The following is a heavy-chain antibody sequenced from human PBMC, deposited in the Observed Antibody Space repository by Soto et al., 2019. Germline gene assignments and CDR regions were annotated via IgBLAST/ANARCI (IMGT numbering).Heavy chain of an antibody. CDR2: ISYDGSNK. J-gene: IGHJ6*02. CDR3: ARDLAVVIVYYYGMDV. D-gene: IGHD5-12*01. Sequence: QVQLVESGGGVVQPGRSLRLSCAASGFTFSSYAMHWVRQAPGKGLEWVAVISYDGSNKYYADSVKGRFTISRDNSKNTLYLQMNSLRAEDTAVYYCARDLAVVIVYYYGMDVWGQGTTVTVSS. CDR1: GFTFSSYA. V-gene: IGHV3-30-3*01.